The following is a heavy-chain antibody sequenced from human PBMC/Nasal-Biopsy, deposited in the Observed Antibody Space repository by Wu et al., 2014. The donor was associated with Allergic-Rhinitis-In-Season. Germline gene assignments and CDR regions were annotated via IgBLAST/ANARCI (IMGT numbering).Heavy chain of an antibody. CDR3: ARQRSWAAPYCVGGSCYADY. CDR2: INHGGNT. D-gene: IGHD2-15*01. CDR1: GGSFSGYY. Sequence: TLSLTCAVYGGSFSGYYWSWIRQSPREGLEWIGQINHGGNTDYNPSLKSRITISVDTSKNQFSLKLSSVTAADTAVYYCARQRSWAAPYCVGGSCYADYWGQGTLVTVSS. V-gene: IGHV4-34*01. J-gene: IGHJ4*02.